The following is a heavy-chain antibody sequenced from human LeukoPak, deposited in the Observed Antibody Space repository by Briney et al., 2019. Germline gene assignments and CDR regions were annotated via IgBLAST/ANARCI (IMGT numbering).Heavy chain of an antibody. D-gene: IGHD6-19*01. J-gene: IGHJ4*02. CDR1: DYSISSGYD. CDR2: MYHSGST. Sequence: PSETLSLTCVVSDYSISSGYDWGWIRQPPGKGLEWIGSMYHSGSTYYNPSLKSRVTISVDMSKNQFPLQLSSVTAADTAVYYCVRYSTGWFGSCDYWGQGTLVTVSS. V-gene: IGHV4-38-2*01. CDR3: VRYSTGWFGSCDY.